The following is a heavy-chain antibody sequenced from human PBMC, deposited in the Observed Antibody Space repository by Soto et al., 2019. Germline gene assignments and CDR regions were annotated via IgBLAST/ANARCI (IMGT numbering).Heavy chain of an antibody. CDR3: ARLVYDSSGYRPG. Sequence: TSVTLSITCTVSGGSISSSSYYCGWIRQPPGKGLGWIGSIYYSGSTYYNPSLKSRVTISVDTSKNQFSLKLSSVTAADTAVYYCARLVYDSSGYRPGWGQGTLVTVS. CDR1: GGSISSSSYY. D-gene: IGHD3-22*01. V-gene: IGHV4-39*01. J-gene: IGHJ4*02. CDR2: IYYSGST.